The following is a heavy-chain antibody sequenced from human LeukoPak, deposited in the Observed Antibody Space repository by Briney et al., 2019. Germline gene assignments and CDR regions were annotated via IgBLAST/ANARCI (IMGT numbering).Heavy chain of an antibody. Sequence: SETLSLTCTVSGGSISSYYWSWIRQPPGKGLEWVGYIYYSGSTNYNPSLKSRVTISVDTSKNQFSLKLSSVTAADTAVYYCARRNIDYYYYMDVWGKGTTVTVSS. J-gene: IGHJ6*03. V-gene: IGHV4-59*08. D-gene: IGHD2/OR15-2a*01. CDR1: GGSISSYY. CDR2: IYYSGST. CDR3: ARRNIDYYYYMDV.